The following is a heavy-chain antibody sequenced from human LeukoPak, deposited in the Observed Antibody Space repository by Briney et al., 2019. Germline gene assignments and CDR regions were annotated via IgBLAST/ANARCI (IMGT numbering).Heavy chain of an antibody. J-gene: IGHJ3*02. CDR1: GGSISSYY. V-gene: IGHV4-59*01. D-gene: IGHD1-26*01. Sequence: SETLSLTCTVSGGSISSYYWRSIRQPPGKGLEWIGYIYYSGSTNYNPSLKSRVTISVDTSKNQFSLKLSSVTAADTAVYYCARASLRLWAPLDIWGQGTMVTVSS. CDR3: ARASLRLWAPLDI. CDR2: IYYSGST.